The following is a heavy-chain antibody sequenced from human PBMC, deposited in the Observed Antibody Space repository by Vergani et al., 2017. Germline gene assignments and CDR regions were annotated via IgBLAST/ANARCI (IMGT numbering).Heavy chain of an antibody. V-gene: IGHV4-59*11. CDR2: IHYSENT. CDR3: ASDTHSGQRADR. CDR1: FDSIRNLY. Sequence: QVQLQESGPGLVKSSEPLSLTCSGSFDSIRNLYCNWIRQPPGKGLEWIGSIHYSENTNYNPSLKTRVTISVDTSKNQFSLTLTSVTAADTAVYYCASDTHSGQRADRWWQGILVTVTS. D-gene: IGHD6-19*01. J-gene: IGHJ5*02.